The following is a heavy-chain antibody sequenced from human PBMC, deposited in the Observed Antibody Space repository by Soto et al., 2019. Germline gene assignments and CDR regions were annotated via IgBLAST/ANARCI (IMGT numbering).Heavy chain of an antibody. Sequence: EVQLLESGGGLVQPGGSLRLSCAASGFTFSSYAMSWVRQAPGKGLEWVSAISGSGGSTYYADSVKGRFTISRDNSKNTLYLQMKHLGVDDRAVYYFARDAAPVPLDYVILTGYYPSDSFDIWGQGTMVTVSS. CDR3: ARDAAPVPLDYVILTGYYPSDSFDI. CDR1: GFTFSSYA. V-gene: IGHV3-23*01. J-gene: IGHJ3*02. CDR2: ISGSGGST. D-gene: IGHD3-9*01.